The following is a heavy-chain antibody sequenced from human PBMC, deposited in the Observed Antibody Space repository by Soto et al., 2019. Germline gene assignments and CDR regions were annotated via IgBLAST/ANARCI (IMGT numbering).Heavy chain of an antibody. CDR3: ARESYSGPLDY. Sequence: QVQLVESGGGVVQPGRSLRLSCAASGFTFSSYGMHWVRQAPGKGLEWVAVISYDGSNKYYADSVKGRFTISRDNYKNALYLQMNSLRAEDTAVYYCARESYSGPLDYWCQGTLVTDSS. D-gene: IGHD2-15*01. V-gene: IGHV3-30*03. CDR1: GFTFSSYG. CDR2: ISYDGSNK. J-gene: IGHJ4*02.